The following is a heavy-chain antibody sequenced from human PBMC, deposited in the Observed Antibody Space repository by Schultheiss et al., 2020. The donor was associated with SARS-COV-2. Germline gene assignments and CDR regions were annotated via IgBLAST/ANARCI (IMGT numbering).Heavy chain of an antibody. CDR1: GFTFSSYW. CDR3: AKVIAGSPFSYYGMDV. V-gene: IGHV3-72*01. D-gene: IGHD2-15*01. Sequence: GGSLRLSCAASGFTFSSYWMSWVRQAPGRGLEWVARSRNKPNSYTTENAASVKNRFTISRDDSKNELYLQMNSLRAEDTALYYCAKVIAGSPFSYYGMDVWGQGTTVTVSS. J-gene: IGHJ6*02. CDR2: SRNKPNSYTT.